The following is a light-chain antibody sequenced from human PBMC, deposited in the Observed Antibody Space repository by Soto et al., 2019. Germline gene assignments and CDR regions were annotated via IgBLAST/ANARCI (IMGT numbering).Light chain of an antibody. V-gene: IGKV3-15*01. CDR1: QSVSNR. CDR3: QQYNNWTWT. Sequence: EIVMTQSPATLCVSPGERATLSCRASQSVSNRLAWYQRRPGQSPRILISDAFTRESGVPARFSGSGSGTEFTLTISSLQSEDFEVYDCQQYNNWTWTFGQGTKVDIK. CDR2: DAF. J-gene: IGKJ1*01.